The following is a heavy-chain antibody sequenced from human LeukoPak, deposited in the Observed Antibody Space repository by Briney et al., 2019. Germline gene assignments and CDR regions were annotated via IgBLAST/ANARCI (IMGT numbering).Heavy chain of an antibody. Sequence: GGSLRLSCAASGFTVSSNYMSWVRQAPGKGLEWVSVIYSGGSTYYADSVKGRFTISRDNSKNTLYLHMNSLRAEDTAVYYCARGLMVRGVLFDYWGQGTLVTVSS. J-gene: IGHJ4*02. CDR2: IYSGGST. CDR3: ARGLMVRGVLFDY. CDR1: GFTVSSNY. V-gene: IGHV3-53*01. D-gene: IGHD3-10*01.